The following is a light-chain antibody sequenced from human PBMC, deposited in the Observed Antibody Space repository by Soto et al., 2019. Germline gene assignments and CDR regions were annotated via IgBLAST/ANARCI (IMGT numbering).Light chain of an antibody. Sequence: DIQMTQSPSSLSASVGDRVTITCRASQSISSYLNWYQQKPGKAPKLLIYAASSLQSGVPSGFSGSVSGTDFSFTFSSLQPEDFATYYGQQSYITLPFGQGTRVDTK. V-gene: IGKV1-39*01. J-gene: IGKJ1*01. CDR2: AAS. CDR1: QSISSY. CDR3: QQSYITLP.